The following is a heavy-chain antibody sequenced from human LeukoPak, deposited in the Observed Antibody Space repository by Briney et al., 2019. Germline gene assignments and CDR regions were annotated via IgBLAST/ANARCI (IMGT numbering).Heavy chain of an antibody. D-gene: IGHD1-26*01. CDR1: GFTFSSYE. Sequence: GGSLRLSCAASGFTFSSYEMNWVRQAPGKGLEWVSVVYSGGSTYYADSVKGRFTISRHNSKNTLYLQMNSLRAEDTAVYYCARSQVGAPFDYWGQGTLVTVSS. CDR2: VYSGGST. J-gene: IGHJ4*02. CDR3: ARSQVGAPFDY. V-gene: IGHV3-53*04.